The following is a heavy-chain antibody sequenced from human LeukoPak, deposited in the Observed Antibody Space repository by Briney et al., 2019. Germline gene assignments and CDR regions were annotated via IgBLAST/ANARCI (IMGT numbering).Heavy chain of an antibody. CDR3: AKKGIAAASYYFDY. J-gene: IGHJ4*02. CDR1: GFTFSSYA. CDR2: ISGSGGST. D-gene: IGHD6-13*01. Sequence: GGSLRLSCAASGFTFSSYAMSWVRQAPGKGLEWVSTISGSGGSTYYADSVKGRFTISRDSSKNTLYLQMNSLRAEDTAVYYCAKKGIAAASYYFDYWGQGTLVTVSS. V-gene: IGHV3-23*01.